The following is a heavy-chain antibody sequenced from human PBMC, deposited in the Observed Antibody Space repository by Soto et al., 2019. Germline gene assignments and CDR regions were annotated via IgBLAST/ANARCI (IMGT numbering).Heavy chain of an antibody. CDR3: ARVGDSAARVAFDI. CDR2: INSDGSST. D-gene: IGHD6-6*01. Sequence: GGSLRLSCAASGFTFSSYWMHWVRQAPGKGLVWVSRINSDGSSTSYADSMKGRFTISRDNAKNTLYLQMNSLRAEDTAVYSCARVGDSAARVAFDIWDQGTIVTVSS. J-gene: IGHJ3*02. V-gene: IGHV3-74*01. CDR1: GFTFSSYW.